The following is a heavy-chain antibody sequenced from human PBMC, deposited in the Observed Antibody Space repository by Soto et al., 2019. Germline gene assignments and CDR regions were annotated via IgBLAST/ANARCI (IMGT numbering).Heavy chain of an antibody. Sequence: QLHLRESGPGLVKPSETLSLTCTVSGGSITSSSYYWGWIRQPPGKGLEWIGSIYYSGSTYYNPSLKSRVHISVDTSKNQFSLKLSSVTAADTAVYYCATQEVGGTYVYTFDPWGQGTLVTVSS. CDR1: GGSITSSSYY. CDR3: ATQEVGGTYVYTFDP. V-gene: IGHV4-39*01. D-gene: IGHD1-26*01. CDR2: IYYSGST. J-gene: IGHJ5*02.